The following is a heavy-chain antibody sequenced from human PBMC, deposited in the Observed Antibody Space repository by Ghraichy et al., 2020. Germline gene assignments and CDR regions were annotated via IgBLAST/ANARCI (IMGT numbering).Heavy chain of an antibody. CDR2: ISGSGGST. V-gene: IGHV3-23*01. CDR3: AKDPSSIEYSSSSNWYYFDY. D-gene: IGHD6-6*01. CDR1: GFTFSSYA. Sequence: GGSLRLSCAASGFTFSSYAMSWVRQAPGKGLEWVSAISGSGGSTYYADSVKGRFTISRDNSKNTLYLQMNSLRAEDTAVYYCAKDPSSIEYSSSSNWYYFDYWGQGTLVTVSS. J-gene: IGHJ4*02.